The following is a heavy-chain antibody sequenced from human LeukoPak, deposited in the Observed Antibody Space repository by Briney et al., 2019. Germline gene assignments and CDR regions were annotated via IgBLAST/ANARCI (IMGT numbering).Heavy chain of an antibody. CDR2: IYHSGST. CDR3: ARDRAVAATGAFDI. Sequence: SETLSLTCTVSGYSISSGYYWGWIRQPPGKGLEWIGSIYHSGSTYYNPSPKSRVTISVDTSKNQFSLKLSSVTAADTAVYYCARDRAVAATGAFDIWGQGTMVTVSS. V-gene: IGHV4-38-2*02. CDR1: GYSISSGYY. D-gene: IGHD6-19*01. J-gene: IGHJ3*02.